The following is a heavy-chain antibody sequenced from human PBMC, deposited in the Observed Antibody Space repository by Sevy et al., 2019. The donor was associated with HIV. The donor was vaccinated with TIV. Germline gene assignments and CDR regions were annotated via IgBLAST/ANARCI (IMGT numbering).Heavy chain of an antibody. CDR2: INPGNRNT. CDR1: GYTFTSYA. Sequence: DTVKVSCKASGYTFTSYAIHWVCQAPGQRLEWMGWINPGNRNTKYSQKFQGRVTITRDTSASTTYMELSSLRSEDTAVYYCARSVLPTAIFDYWGRGTMVIVSS. J-gene: IGHJ4*02. V-gene: IGHV1-3*01. D-gene: IGHD2-2*01. CDR3: ARSVLPTAIFDY.